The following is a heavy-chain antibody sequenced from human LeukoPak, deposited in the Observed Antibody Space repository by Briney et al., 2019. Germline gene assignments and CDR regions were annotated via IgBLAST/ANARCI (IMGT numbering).Heavy chain of an antibody. Sequence: GGSLRLSCAASGFTFSSYWMSWVRQAPGKGLEWVANIKQDGSEKYYVDSVKGRFTISRDNAKNSLYLQMNSLRAEDTAVYYCARVLGCSYGSDFDYWGQGTLVTVSS. CDR1: GFTFSSYW. J-gene: IGHJ4*02. D-gene: IGHD5-18*01. CDR2: IKQDGSEK. V-gene: IGHV3-7*01. CDR3: ARVLGCSYGSDFDY.